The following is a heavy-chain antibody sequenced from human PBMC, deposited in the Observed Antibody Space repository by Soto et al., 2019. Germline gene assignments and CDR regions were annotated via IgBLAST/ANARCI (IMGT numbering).Heavy chain of an antibody. CDR1: WFPPHARGVG. D-gene: IGHD3-16*01. V-gene: IGHV2-5*02. CDR3: AQKGGGDRILDY. CDR2: IYWGDGK. Sequence: FRPKPGKPKQPLTQTCTSPWFPPHARGVGLGWVRQPPGKALGWLGIIYWGDGKDYSPTLESSPTLTKDHPKNQVGLTRNNMEPGDPATYYGAQKGGGDRILDYWGQGTLVTVSS. J-gene: IGHJ4*02.